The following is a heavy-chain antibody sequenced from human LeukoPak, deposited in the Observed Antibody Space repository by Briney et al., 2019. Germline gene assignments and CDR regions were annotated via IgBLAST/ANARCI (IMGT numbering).Heavy chain of an antibody. J-gene: IGHJ5*01. D-gene: IGHD2-21*01. CDR2: IHHSGSA. CDR1: GYSISSGYC. CDR3: ARHYCGADCYPDS. V-gene: IGHV4-38-2*01. Sequence: SETLSLTCAVSGYSISSGYCWGWIRQPPGKGLEWIGSIHHSGSAYYNASLKSRVTISVDTSKNQISLKLSSVTAADTAVYYCARHYCGADCYPDSWGQGTLVTVSS.